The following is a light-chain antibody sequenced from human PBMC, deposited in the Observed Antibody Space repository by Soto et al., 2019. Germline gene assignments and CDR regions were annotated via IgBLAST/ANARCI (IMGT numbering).Light chain of an antibody. CDR3: QQYNVWWT. Sequence: EIMMTQSPATLSVSPGERATLSCRASQNVGSNLAWYQERPGQTPRLLIFNASTRASGTPTRFSGSGSGADFSLAISGLQSEDFAVYYCQQYNVWWTFGQGTKVE. J-gene: IGKJ1*01. CDR1: QNVGSN. V-gene: IGKV3-15*01. CDR2: NAS.